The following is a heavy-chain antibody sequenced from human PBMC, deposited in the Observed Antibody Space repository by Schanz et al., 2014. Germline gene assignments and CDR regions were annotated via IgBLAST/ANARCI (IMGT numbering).Heavy chain of an antibody. Sequence: QVQLVESGGGVVQPGGSLRLFCAASGFTFNSYAFHWVRQAPGKGLEWVALISYDGNTKYYADSVKGRFTISRDNSKNTLYLQMNSLRADDTAVYYCARDLLVSHYDCWSGNDYWGQGTLVTVSS. CDR1: GFTFNSYA. V-gene: IGHV3-30-3*01. D-gene: IGHD3-3*01. J-gene: IGHJ4*02. CDR3: ARDLLVSHYDCWSGNDY. CDR2: ISYDGNTK.